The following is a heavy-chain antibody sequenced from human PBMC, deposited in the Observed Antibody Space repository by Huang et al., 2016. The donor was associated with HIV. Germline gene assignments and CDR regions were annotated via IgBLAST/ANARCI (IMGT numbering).Heavy chain of an antibody. CDR1: GGSFSGYF. J-gene: IGHJ4*02. V-gene: IGHV4-34*02. CDR2: IKHIGSA. CDR3: ARRLDGTYYSDSSQYYALDY. D-gene: IGHD3-22*01. Sequence: QVQLQQWGAGLLKPSENLSLTCAVYGGSFSGYFLTWIRQPPGKGLEWMREIKHIGSAKYSPACKRRVTISVDTTKNQFSLRLSSVNAADTAVYFCARRLDGTYYSDSSQYYALDYWGQGTLVTVSS.